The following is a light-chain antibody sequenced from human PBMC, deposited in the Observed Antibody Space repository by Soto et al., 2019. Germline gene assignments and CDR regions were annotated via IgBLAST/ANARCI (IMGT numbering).Light chain of an antibody. V-gene: IGLV1-36*01. CDR1: SSNIGNNA. J-gene: IGLJ1*01. CDR3: AAWDDSLNGLV. Sequence: QSVLTQPPSVSEAPRQRVTISCSGSSSNIGNNAVNWYQQLPGKAPKLLIYYDDLLPSGVSDRFSGSKSGTSASLAISGLQSEDEADYSCAAWDDSLNGLVFGTGTKLTVL. CDR2: YDD.